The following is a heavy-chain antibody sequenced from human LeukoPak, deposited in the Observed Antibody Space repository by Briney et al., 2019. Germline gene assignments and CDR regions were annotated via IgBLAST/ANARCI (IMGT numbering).Heavy chain of an antibody. Sequence: GGSLRLSCVGSGFTFNNAWMNGVRRAAGKGLEWVGRIKRKTDDGTRDYAAPVKGRFTVSRDDSKSTVFLQMNSLKTKDTGVYYCTAGLGKSDFDYWGQGTLVTVSS. CDR2: IKRKTDDGTR. V-gene: IGHV3-15*01. J-gene: IGHJ4*02. D-gene: IGHD7-27*01. CDR1: GFTFNNAW. CDR3: TAGLGKSDFDY.